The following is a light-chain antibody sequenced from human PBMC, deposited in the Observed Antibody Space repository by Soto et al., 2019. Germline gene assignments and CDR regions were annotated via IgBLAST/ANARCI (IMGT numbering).Light chain of an antibody. V-gene: IGKV1-39*01. Sequence: DIQMTQSPSSLSASVGDRVTITCRASQSISSYLNWYQQKPGKAPKLLIYAASSLHSGVPSRFSGSESRTDFTLTISSLQPEDFATYYCQRSYSTPLSFGGGTKVDIK. J-gene: IGKJ4*01. CDR3: QRSYSTPLS. CDR1: QSISSY. CDR2: AAS.